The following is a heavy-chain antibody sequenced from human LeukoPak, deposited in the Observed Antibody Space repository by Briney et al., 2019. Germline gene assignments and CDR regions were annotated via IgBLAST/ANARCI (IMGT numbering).Heavy chain of an antibody. J-gene: IGHJ3*02. CDR3: AVSWDSSGYYPDDDAFDI. CDR2: INHSGGT. V-gene: IGHV4-34*01. Sequence: SETLSLTCAVYGGSFSGYYWSWIRQPPGKGLEWIGEINHSGGTNYNPSLKSRVTISVDTSKNQFSLKLSSVTAADTAVYYCAVSWDSSGYYPDDDAFDIWGQGTMVTVSS. CDR1: GGSFSGYY. D-gene: IGHD3-22*01.